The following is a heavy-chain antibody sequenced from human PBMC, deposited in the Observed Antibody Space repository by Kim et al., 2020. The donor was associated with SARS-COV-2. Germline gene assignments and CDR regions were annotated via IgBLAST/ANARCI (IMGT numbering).Heavy chain of an antibody. CDR2: IYYSGST. Sequence: SETLSLTCTVSGGSISSYFLSWIRQPPGKGLEWIGYIYYSGSTNYNPSLKSRVTISIDTSKNQFSLKLSSVTAADTAVYYCAKGSGSPYYFDYWGQGTLVTVSS. CDR1: GGSISSYF. D-gene: IGHD3-10*01. V-gene: IGHV4-59*01. CDR3: AKGSGSPYYFDY. J-gene: IGHJ4*02.